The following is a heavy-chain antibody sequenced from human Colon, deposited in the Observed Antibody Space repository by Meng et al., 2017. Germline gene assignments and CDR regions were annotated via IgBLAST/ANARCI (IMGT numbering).Heavy chain of an antibody. CDR2: FFHTGRT. J-gene: IGHJ4*02. CDR1: GGSIGSHW. D-gene: IGHD3/OR15-3a*01. Sequence: QGRRQGSGLRLVKPSATLSLTCAVYGGSIGSHWWSWVRQPPGKGLEWIGEFFHTGRTNYDPSLKSRVTISVDKSNNQFSLKLTSVTAADTAVYYCARHISILGQRGFDYWGQGTLVTVSS. CDR3: ARHISILGQRGFDY. V-gene: IGHV4-4*02.